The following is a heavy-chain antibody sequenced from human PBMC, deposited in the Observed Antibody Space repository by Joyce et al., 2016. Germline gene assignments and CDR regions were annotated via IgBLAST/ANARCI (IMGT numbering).Heavy chain of an antibody. V-gene: IGHV3-33*01. CDR1: GVTFRSYG. CDR3: ARSDTQYGLGWGDY. Sequence: QVQLVESGGGVVQPGRSLRLSCAASGVTFRSYGMHWVRQAPGKGREWVAVIWSDGTNKCYADSVKGRFTISRDNSKNTLYLQSNSLRAEDTAVYYCARSDTQYGLGWGDYWGQGTLVTVSS. D-gene: IGHD1-26*01. J-gene: IGHJ4*02. CDR2: IWSDGTNK.